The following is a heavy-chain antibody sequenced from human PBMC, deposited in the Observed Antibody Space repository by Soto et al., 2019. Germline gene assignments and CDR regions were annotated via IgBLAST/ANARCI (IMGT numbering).Heavy chain of an antibody. CDR2: LSGGGSTT. J-gene: IGHJ4*02. CDR3: AKGPEYDILTGCDY. CDR1: GFTFSLSA. D-gene: IGHD3-9*01. Sequence: EVQLLESGGGFVQPGESLRLSCEASGFTFSLSAMSWVRQAPGRGLDWVSSLSGGGSTTDYADSVKGRFTISRDNSKNTVHLQINSLRAEDTAVYYCAKGPEYDILTGCDYWGQGALVTVSS. V-gene: IGHV3-23*01.